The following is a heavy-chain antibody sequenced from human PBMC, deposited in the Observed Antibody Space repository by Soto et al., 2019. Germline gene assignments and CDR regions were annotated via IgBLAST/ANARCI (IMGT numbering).Heavy chain of an antibody. CDR2: IYTSGST. V-gene: IGHV4-4*07. Sequence: SETLSLTCTVSGGPISSYYWSWIRQPAGKGLEWIGRIYTSGSTNYNPSLKSRVTMSVDTSKNQFSLKLSSVTAADTAVYYCARVKHDYVWGSYRYTGSNWFDPWGQGTLVTVSS. J-gene: IGHJ5*02. CDR1: GGPISSYY. D-gene: IGHD3-16*02. CDR3: ARVKHDYVWGSYRYTGSNWFDP.